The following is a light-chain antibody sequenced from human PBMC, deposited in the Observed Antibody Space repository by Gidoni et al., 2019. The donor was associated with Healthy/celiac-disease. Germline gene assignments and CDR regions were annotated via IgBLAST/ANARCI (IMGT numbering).Light chain of an antibody. Sequence: QSVLTQPPSASGTPGQRVTISCSGSSSNIGSNTVNWYQQLPGTAPNLLIYSNNQRHSGVPDRFSGSKSGTSASLAISGLQSEDEADYYCAAWDDSLNGRWVFGGGTKLTVL. CDR3: AAWDDSLNGRWV. CDR2: SNN. V-gene: IGLV1-44*01. J-gene: IGLJ3*02. CDR1: SSNIGSNT.